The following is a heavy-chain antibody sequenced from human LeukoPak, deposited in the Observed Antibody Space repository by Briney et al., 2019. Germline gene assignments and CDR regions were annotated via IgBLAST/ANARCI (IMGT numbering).Heavy chain of an antibody. CDR1: GGSISSYY. CDR2: IYYSGST. V-gene: IGHV4-59*01. CDR3: ARLPGYYDFWSGYPASPWFDP. D-gene: IGHD3-3*01. J-gene: IGHJ5*02. Sequence: SETLSLTCTVSGGSISSYYWSWIRQPPGKGLEWIGYIYYSGSTNYNPSLKSRVTISVDTSKNQFSLKLSSVTAADTAVYYCARLPGYYDFWSGYPASPWFDPWGQGTLVTVSS.